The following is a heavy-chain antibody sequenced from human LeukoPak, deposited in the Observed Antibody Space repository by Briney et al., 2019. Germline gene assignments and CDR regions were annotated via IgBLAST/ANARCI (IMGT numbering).Heavy chain of an antibody. CDR1: GFTFSRYE. V-gene: IGHV3-48*03. Sequence: GGSLRLSCAASGFTFSRYELNWVRQAPGRGLEWISYISGSGSTMYYADSVKGRFTISRDNAKNSLYLQMNTLRAEDTAVYYCARDEGSSWFFDNWGQGTLVTVSS. CDR3: ARDEGSSWFFDN. J-gene: IGHJ4*02. CDR2: ISGSGSTM. D-gene: IGHD6-13*01.